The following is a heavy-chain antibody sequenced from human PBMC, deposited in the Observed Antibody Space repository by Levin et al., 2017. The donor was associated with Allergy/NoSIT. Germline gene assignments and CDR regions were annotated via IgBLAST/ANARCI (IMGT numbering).Heavy chain of an antibody. CDR2: INPDSGGA. V-gene: IGHV1-2*02. J-gene: IGHJ4*02. Sequence: GESLKISCRASGHTFSGYYIHWVRQAPGQGLEWMGWINPDSGGATLTQQFQDRITLTTDTSITTVYMEVSRLRSDDTATFYCASHVAGLSPFDSWGQGTLITVSS. CDR3: ASHVAGLSPFDS. CDR1: GHTFSGYY. D-gene: IGHD6-19*01.